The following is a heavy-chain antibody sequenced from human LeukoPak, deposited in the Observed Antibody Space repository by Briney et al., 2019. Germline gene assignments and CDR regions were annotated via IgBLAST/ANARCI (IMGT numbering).Heavy chain of an antibody. D-gene: IGHD2-21*02. CDR1: GFTFSSYG. Sequence: GGSLRLSCAASGFTFSSYGMSWVRQAPGKGLEWVSVIYSGGSTYYADSVKGRFTISRDNSKNTLYLQMNSLRAEDTAVYYCAKDSFVVVTTVHWGQGTLVTVSS. CDR3: AKDSFVVVTTVH. CDR2: IYSGGST. J-gene: IGHJ4*02. V-gene: IGHV3-66*01.